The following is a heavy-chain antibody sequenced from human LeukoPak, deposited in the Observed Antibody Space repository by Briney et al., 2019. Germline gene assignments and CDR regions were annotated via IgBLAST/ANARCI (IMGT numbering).Heavy chain of an antibody. D-gene: IGHD1-14*01. CDR1: GGSFSGYY. V-gene: IGHV4-34*01. CDR3: ARLNRNWQSIDY. CDR2: INHSGST. Sequence: SETLSLTCAVYGGSFSGYYWSWIRQPPGKGLEWIGEINHSGSTNYNPSLKSRVTISVDTSKNQFSLKLSSVTAADTAVYYCARLNRNWQSIDYWGQGTLVTVSS. J-gene: IGHJ4*02.